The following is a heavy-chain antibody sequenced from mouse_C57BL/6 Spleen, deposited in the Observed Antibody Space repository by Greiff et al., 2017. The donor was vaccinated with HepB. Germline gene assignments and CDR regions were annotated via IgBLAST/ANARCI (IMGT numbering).Heavy chain of an antibody. V-gene: IGHV1-26*01. J-gene: IGHJ4*01. D-gene: IGHD1-1*01. CDR1: GYTFTDYY. CDR2: INPNNGGT. Sequence: EVQLQQSGPELVKPGASVKISCKASGYTFTDYYMNWVKQSHGKSLEWIGDINPNNGGTSYNQKFKGKATLTVDKSSSTAYMELRSLTSEDSAVYYCARNYGSNDYAMDYWGQGTSVTVSS. CDR3: ARNYGSNDYAMDY.